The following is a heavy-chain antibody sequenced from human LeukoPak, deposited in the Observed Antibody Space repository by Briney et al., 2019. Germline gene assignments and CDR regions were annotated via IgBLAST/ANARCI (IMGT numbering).Heavy chain of an antibody. V-gene: IGHV3-23*01. CDR3: ARDRIGKYSIDY. D-gene: IGHD2-15*01. J-gene: IGHJ4*02. CDR2: ISGSYGTT. CDR1: GFTFSSYA. Sequence: PGGSLRLSCAASGFTFSSYAMSWLRQAPGKGLEWVSSISGSYGTTYYADSVKGRFTISRDNSKNTLYLQMNSLRVEDTAVYYCARDRIGKYSIDYWGQGTLVTVSS.